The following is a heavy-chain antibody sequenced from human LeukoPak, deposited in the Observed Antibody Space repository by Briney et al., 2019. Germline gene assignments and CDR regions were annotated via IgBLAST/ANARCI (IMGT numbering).Heavy chain of an antibody. CDR3: AKDWVRGYYYYMDV. CDR1: GFTFSSYG. Sequence: GGSLRLSCAASGFTFSSYGMHWVRQAPGKGLEWVAFIRYDGSNKYYADSVKGRFTISRDNSKNTLYLQMNSLRAEDTAVYYCAKDWVRGYYYYMDVWGKGTTVTVSS. V-gene: IGHV3-30*02. CDR2: IRYDGSNK. J-gene: IGHJ6*03. D-gene: IGHD3-10*01.